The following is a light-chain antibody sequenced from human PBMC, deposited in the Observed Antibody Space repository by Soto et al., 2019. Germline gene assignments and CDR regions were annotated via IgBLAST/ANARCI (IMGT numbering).Light chain of an antibody. V-gene: IGKV3-20*01. Sequence: EIVLTQPPGTLSLSPGERATLSCRASQSVSSSYLTWYQQKPGQAPRLLIYGASSRATGIPDRFSGSGSGTVFTLTISRLEPEDFAVYYCQQYGSSPPITFGQGTRLEIK. CDR1: QSVSSSY. CDR3: QQYGSSPPIT. J-gene: IGKJ5*01. CDR2: GAS.